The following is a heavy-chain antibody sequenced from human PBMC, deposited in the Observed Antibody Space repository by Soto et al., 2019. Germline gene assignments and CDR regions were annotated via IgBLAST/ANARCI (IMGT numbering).Heavy chain of an antibody. J-gene: IGHJ4*02. Sequence: GGSLRLSCAASGFTFSSYAMSWVRQAPGKGLEWVSAISGSGGSTYYADSVKGRFTISRDNSKNTLYLQMNSLRAEDTGVYYCAEDGKAVNAAGIQLWSTHVDYWGQGTLVTVSS. CDR1: GFTFSSYA. CDR2: ISGSGGST. CDR3: AEDGKAVNAAGIQLWSTHVDY. V-gene: IGHV3-23*01. D-gene: IGHD5-18*01.